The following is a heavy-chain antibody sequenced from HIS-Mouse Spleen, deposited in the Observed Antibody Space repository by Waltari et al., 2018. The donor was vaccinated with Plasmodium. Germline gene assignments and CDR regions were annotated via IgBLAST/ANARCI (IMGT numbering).Heavy chain of an antibody. D-gene: IGHD3-16*01. CDR2: TYYMYKWYN. CDR1: GDSVSSNSAA. CDR3: ARGGIPPYYYYYGMDV. Sequence: QVQLQQSGPGLVKPSQTLSLTCAISGDSVSSNSAAWNWIRQSPSRGLEWLGSTYYMYKWYNAYAVSVKSRITINPDTSKNQFSLQLNSVTPEDTAVYYCARGGIPPYYYYYGMDVWGQGTTVTVSS. J-gene: IGHJ6*02. V-gene: IGHV6-1*01.